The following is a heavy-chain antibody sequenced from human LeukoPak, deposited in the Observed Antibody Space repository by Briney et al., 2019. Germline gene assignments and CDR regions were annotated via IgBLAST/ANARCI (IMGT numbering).Heavy chain of an antibody. V-gene: IGHV4-39*07. CDR2: IYYSGST. Sequence: PSETLSLTCTVSGGSIGSSSYYWGWIRQPPGKGLEWIGSIYYSGSTYFNPSLKSRVTISVDTSKNQFSLKLSSVTAADTAVYYCARTYQLAFDYWGQGTLVTVSS. CDR1: GGSIGSSSYY. J-gene: IGHJ4*02. CDR3: ARTYQLAFDY. D-gene: IGHD2-2*01.